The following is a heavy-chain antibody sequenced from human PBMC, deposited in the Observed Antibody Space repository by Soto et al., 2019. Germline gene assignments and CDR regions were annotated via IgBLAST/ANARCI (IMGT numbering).Heavy chain of an antibody. Sequence: SETLSLTCTVSGGSISSYYWGWIRQPAGKGLEWIGRIYTSGSTNYNPSLKSRVTMSVDTSKNQFSLKLSSVTAADTAVYYCARVGVAAAGHNWFDPWGQGTLVTVSS. CDR2: IYTSGST. CDR1: GGSISSYY. CDR3: ARVGVAAAGHNWFDP. V-gene: IGHV4-4*07. J-gene: IGHJ5*02. D-gene: IGHD6-13*01.